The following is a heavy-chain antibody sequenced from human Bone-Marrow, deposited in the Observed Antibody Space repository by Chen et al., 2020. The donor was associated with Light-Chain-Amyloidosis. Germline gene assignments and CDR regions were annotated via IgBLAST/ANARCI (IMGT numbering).Heavy chain of an antibody. V-gene: IGHV4-39*07. J-gene: IGHJ5*02. CDR3: ARVALISVAAAGSWFDP. Sequence: QLQLQESGPGLVKPSETLSLPCTVSGGSIRSSSYYWGWIRQPPGKGLELIGSIFYSGSTHYNPSLKSRVTISVDTSKNQFSLKLTSVTAADTAVYYCARVALISVAAAGSWFDPWGQGTLVTVSS. CDR1: GGSIRSSSYY. CDR2: IFYSGST. D-gene: IGHD6-13*01.